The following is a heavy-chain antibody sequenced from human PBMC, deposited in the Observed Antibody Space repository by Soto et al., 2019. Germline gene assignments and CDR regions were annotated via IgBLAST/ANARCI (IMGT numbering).Heavy chain of an antibody. D-gene: IGHD3-22*01. CDR2: FDPEDGET. J-gene: IGHJ4*02. CDR3: ATAEPWLLYYDSSDYHPLRYLDFXY. Sequence: ASVKVSCKVSGYTLTELSMHWVRQAPGKGLEWMGGFDPEDGETIYAQKFQGRVTMTEDTSTDTAYMELSSLRSEDTAVYYCATAEPWLLYYDSSDYHPLRYLDFXYWGQGTLVXVSS. V-gene: IGHV1-24*01. CDR1: GYTLTELS.